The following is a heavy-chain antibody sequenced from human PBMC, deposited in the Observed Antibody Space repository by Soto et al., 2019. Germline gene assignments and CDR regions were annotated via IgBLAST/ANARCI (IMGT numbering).Heavy chain of an antibody. CDR3: ASVSIAFSRFDS. CDR2: IYWDDDR. J-gene: IGHJ5*01. D-gene: IGHD3-3*02. V-gene: IGHV2-5*02. Sequence: QITLKESGPTLLKPTQTLTLTCTFSGFSLTTSGMGVGWIRQPPGKALEWLSLIYWDDDRRYSPSLKTRLTITKDTSRNQVVLTMTNMDPVDTATYYCASVSIAFSRFDSWGQGTPVTVSS. CDR1: GFSLTTSGMG.